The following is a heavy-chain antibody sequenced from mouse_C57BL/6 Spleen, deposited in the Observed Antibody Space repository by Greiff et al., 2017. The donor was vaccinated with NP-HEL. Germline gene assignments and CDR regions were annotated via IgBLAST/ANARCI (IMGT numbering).Heavy chain of an antibody. CDR2: IYPGSGNT. CDR3: ARGSITTVVAHYFDY. CDR1: GYTFTDYY. J-gene: IGHJ2*01. Sequence: QVQLKESGAELVRPGASVKLSCKASGYTFTDYYINWVKQRPGQGLEWIARIYPGSGNTYYNEKFKGKATLTAEKSSSTAYMQLSSLTSEDSAVYFCARGSITTVVAHYFDYWGQGTTLTVSS. V-gene: IGHV1-76*01. D-gene: IGHD1-1*01.